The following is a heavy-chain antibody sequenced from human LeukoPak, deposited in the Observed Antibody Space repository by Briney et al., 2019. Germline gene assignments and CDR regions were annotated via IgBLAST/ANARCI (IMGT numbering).Heavy chain of an antibody. J-gene: IGHJ3*02. V-gene: IGHV3-11*04. Sequence: GGSLRLSCAASGFTFSDYYMSWIHQAPGKGLEWVSYISSSSSTIYYADSVKGRFTISRDNAKNSLYLQMNSLRAEDTAVYYCARRSRGDSAGAFDIWGQGTMVTVSS. D-gene: IGHD3-22*01. CDR2: ISSSSSTI. CDR1: GFTFSDYY. CDR3: ARRSRGDSAGAFDI.